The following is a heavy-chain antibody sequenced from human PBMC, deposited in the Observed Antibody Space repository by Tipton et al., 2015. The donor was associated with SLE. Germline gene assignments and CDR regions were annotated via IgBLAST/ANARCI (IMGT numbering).Heavy chain of an antibody. CDR3: ARGPSGDYSYYYYCMDV. CDR2: IYPDDSDT. D-gene: IGHD2-21*02. Sequence: VQLVQSGAEVKKPGESLKISCKGSGYNFTWFWIGWVRQVPGKGLEWMGIIYPDDSDTKYSPSFQGQVTISVDKSISTAYLQWSSLSASDTGMYYCARGPSGDYSYYYYCMDVWGKGTSVTVSS. CDR1: GYNFTWFW. V-gene: IGHV5-51*03. J-gene: IGHJ6*03.